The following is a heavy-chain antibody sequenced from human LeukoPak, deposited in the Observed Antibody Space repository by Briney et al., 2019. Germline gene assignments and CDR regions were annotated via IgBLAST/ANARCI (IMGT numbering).Heavy chain of an antibody. CDR1: GDSFSSSNYY. Sequence: SETLSLTCTVFGDSFSSSNYYWAWFRQPPGKGLDWIGSLYYDGRTYYNPSLKSRVTISVDTSKNQFSLKLSSVTAADTAVYYCARDIAAAGTHWFDPWGQGTLVTVSS. D-gene: IGHD6-13*01. J-gene: IGHJ5*02. CDR2: LYYDGRT. V-gene: IGHV4-39*07. CDR3: ARDIAAAGTHWFDP.